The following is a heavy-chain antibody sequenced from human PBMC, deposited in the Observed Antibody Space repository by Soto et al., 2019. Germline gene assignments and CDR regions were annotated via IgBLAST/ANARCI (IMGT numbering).Heavy chain of an antibody. Sequence: QVQLVQSGAEVKKPGASVKVSCKASGYTFTSYGISWVRQAPGQGLEWMGWISAYNGNTNYAQKLQDXVXXXTXPSTSTAYMELRSLRSDDTAVYYCARASGSSYWFDPWGQGTLVTVSS. V-gene: IGHV1-18*01. D-gene: IGHD1-26*01. CDR1: GYTFTSYG. CDR3: ARASGSSYWFDP. CDR2: ISAYNGNT. J-gene: IGHJ5*02.